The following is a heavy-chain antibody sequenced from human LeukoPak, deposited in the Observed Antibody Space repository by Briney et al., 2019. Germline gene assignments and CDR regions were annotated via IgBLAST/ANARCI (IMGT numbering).Heavy chain of an antibody. D-gene: IGHD3-22*01. V-gene: IGHV3-30*04. J-gene: IGHJ5*02. CDR2: ISYDGSNK. Sequence: GGSLRLSCAASGFTFSSYAMHWVRQAPGKGLEWVAIISYDGSNKYYADFVKGRFTISRDNSKNTLYLQMNGLRAEDTAVYYCARDLGQYYDTSDNWFDPWGQGTLVTVSS. CDR3: ARDLGQYYDTSDNWFDP. CDR1: GFTFSSYA.